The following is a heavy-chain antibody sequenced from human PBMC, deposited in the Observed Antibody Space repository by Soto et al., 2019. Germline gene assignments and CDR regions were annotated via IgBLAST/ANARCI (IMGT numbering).Heavy chain of an antibody. V-gene: IGHV1-8*01. J-gene: IGHJ5*02. CDR3: AINLVYGAISPVRWFDP. D-gene: IGHD4-17*01. CDR1: GYTFTSYD. Sequence: QVQLVQSGAEVKKPGASVKVSCKASGYTFTSYDINWVRQATGQGLEWMGWMNPNSGNTGYAQKFQGRVTMTRNTSISKAYMELSSLRSEDTAVYYCAINLVYGAISPVRWFDPWAREPWSPSPQ. CDR2: MNPNSGNT.